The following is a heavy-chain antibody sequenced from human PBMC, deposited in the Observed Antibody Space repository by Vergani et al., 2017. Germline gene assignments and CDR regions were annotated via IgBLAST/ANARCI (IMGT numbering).Heavy chain of an antibody. V-gene: IGHV1-46*01. D-gene: IGHD2-2*01. J-gene: IGHJ4*02. CDR1: GYTFTSYY. CDR2: INPSGGST. Sequence: QVQLVQSGAEVKKPGASVKVSCKASGYTFTSYYMHWVRQAPGQGLEWMGIINPSGGSTSYAQKFQGGVTMTRDTSTSTVYRELSSLRSEDTAVYYCAIAGVDDDCSSTSCHSSEPGDYWGQGTLVTVSS. CDR3: AIAGVDDDCSSTSCHSSEPGDY.